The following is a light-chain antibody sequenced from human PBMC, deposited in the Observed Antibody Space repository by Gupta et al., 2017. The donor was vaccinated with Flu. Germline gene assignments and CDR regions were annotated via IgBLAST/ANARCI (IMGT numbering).Light chain of an antibody. V-gene: IGKV3-15*01. Sequence: EIVMTQSPATLSVSPGERATLSCRASQSVSSSLAWYQQKPGQAPRLLIYGASTRATGIPARVSGSESGTEFTLTLSSLHSEDFAVYYCQQYNNWPLTFGGGTKVEIK. J-gene: IGKJ4*01. CDR2: GAS. CDR1: QSVSSS. CDR3: QQYNNWPLT.